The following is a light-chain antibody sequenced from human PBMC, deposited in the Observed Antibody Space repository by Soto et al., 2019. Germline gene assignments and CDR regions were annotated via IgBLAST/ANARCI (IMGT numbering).Light chain of an antibody. V-gene: IGLV1-44*01. CDR2: STN. CDR3: ATWDDSLNAVV. J-gene: IGLJ2*01. Sequence: QSVLTQPPSASGTPGQRVTISCSGSNSNIGINTVDWYQQLPGTAPKLLIYSTNQRPSGVPDRFSGSKSGTSASLAISGVQSEDEADYYCATWDDSLNAVVFGGGTKLTVL. CDR1: NSNIGINT.